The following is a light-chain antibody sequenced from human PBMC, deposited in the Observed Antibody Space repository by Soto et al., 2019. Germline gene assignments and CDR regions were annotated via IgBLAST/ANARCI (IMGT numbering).Light chain of an antibody. CDR2: LGS. Sequence: TMLTQSPLSLPVTPGEPSSMSCSSSQSLLHSNGYNYLDWYLQKPGQSPQLLIYLGSNRASGVPDRFSGSGSGTDFTLKISRVEAEDVGVYFCMQALQTPAFGQGTRLEIK. CDR3: MQALQTPA. J-gene: IGKJ5*01. CDR1: QSLLHSNGYNY. V-gene: IGKV2-28*01.